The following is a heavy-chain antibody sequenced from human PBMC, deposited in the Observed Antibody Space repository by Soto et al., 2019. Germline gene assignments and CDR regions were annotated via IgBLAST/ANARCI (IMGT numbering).Heavy chain of an antibody. V-gene: IGHV4-59*02. J-gene: IGHJ4*02. CDR2: VSSSGRT. Sequence: PSETLSLTCTVSGGSVISYYWNWVRQSPGKGLEWMGYVSSSGRTSYNPSLRSRVIMSIDTSKNQFSLTLISVTAADTALYYCARVEYTGVWYAFDYWGQGIQVTVSS. D-gene: IGHD6-19*01. CDR1: GGSVISYY. CDR3: ARVEYTGVWYAFDY.